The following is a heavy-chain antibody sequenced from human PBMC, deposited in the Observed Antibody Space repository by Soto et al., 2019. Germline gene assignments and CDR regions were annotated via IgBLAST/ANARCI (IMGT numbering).Heavy chain of an antibody. Sequence: QVQLQQWGAGLLKPSETLSLTCAVYGGSFSGYYWSWIRQPPGKGLEWIGEINHSGSTNYNPSLKSRVTISVDTSKNQFSLKLSSVTAADTAVYYCVERIAAAGRLRGWGQGTLVTVSS. J-gene: IGHJ4*02. D-gene: IGHD6-13*01. CDR2: INHSGST. V-gene: IGHV4-34*01. CDR1: GGSFSGYY. CDR3: VERIAAAGRLRG.